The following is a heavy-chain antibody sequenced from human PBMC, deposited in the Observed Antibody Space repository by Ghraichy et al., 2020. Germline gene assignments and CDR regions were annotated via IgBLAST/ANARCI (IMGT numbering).Heavy chain of an antibody. Sequence: SQTLSLTCSVSGGSISSFYWSWIRHPPGKGLEWIGYTHHSGSTDYNPSLKSRVTISVDMSKNQFSLKLGSVTAADTAGYYCARGSTTAEVWGQGTLVTVSS. CDR3: ARGSTTAEV. J-gene: IGHJ4*02. V-gene: IGHV4-59*01. D-gene: IGHD4-17*01. CDR1: GGSISSFY. CDR2: THHSGST.